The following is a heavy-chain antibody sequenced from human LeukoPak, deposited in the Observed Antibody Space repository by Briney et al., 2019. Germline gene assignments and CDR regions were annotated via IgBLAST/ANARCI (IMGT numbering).Heavy chain of an antibody. CDR2: IYFTGST. D-gene: IGHD6-13*01. J-gene: IGHJ4*02. CDR3: ARSTYSSSQWDY. CDR1: GGSISSYY. Sequence: SETLSLTCTVPGGSISSYYWSWIRQPAGKGLEWSWYIYFTGSTNYNPSLKRRVTISVDTSKNQFSLKLNSVTAADTAIYYCARSTYSSSQWDYWGQGTLVTVFS. V-gene: IGHV4-59*01.